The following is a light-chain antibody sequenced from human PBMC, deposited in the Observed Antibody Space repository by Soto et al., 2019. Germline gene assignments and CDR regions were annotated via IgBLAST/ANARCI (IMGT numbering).Light chain of an antibody. V-gene: IGKV3-20*01. CDR3: RNYGSSPGP. CDR1: QSVSSSY. Sequence: EIVLTQSPGTLSLSPGERATLSCRASQSVSSSYLAWYQQKPGQAPRLLIYGASSRATGLPDRFSGSGSGTDFPLTISRRERDDFAFYSCRNYGSSPGPFGQGTKVE. CDR2: GAS. J-gene: IGKJ1*01.